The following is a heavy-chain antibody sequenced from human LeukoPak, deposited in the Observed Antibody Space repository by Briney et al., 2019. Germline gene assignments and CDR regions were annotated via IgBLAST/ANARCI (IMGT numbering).Heavy chain of an antibody. J-gene: IGHJ3*02. V-gene: IGHV4-59*08. CDR2: IYYSGST. CDR3: ASMQPITRSAFDI. D-gene: IGHD1-14*01. Sequence: SSETLSLTCTVSGGSISSYYWSWIRQPPGKGLEWIGYIYYSGSTNYNPSLKSRVTISVDTSKNQFSLKLSSVTDADTAVYYCASMQPITRSAFDIWGQGTMVTVSS. CDR1: GGSISSYY.